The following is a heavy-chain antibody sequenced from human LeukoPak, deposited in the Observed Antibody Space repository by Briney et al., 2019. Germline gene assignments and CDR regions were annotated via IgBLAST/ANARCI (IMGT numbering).Heavy chain of an antibody. CDR1: GFTFSSYA. D-gene: IGHD4-17*01. CDR3: ARVRYGELDV. V-gene: IGHV3-23*01. CDR2: MSGSGGNT. J-gene: IGHJ6*02. Sequence: GGSLRLSCAASGFTFSSYAMSWVRQAPGKGLEWVSSMSGSGGNTYYADSVKGRFTISRDDSKNTPYLQMNSLRAEDTAVYYCARVRYGELDVWGQGTTVTVSS.